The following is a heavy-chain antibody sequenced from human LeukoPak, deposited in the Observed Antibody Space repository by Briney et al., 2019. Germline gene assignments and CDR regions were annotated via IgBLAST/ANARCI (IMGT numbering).Heavy chain of an antibody. CDR2: TYYRPKWYN. D-gene: IGHD5-18*01. CDR3: TRAGSYGYYWYFDL. Sequence: SQTLSLTCAISGDSVSSNSATWNWIRQSPSRGLEWLGRTYYRPKWYNDYAVSVKSRITINPDTSKSQFSLQLNSVTPEDTAVYYCTRAGSYGYYWYFDLWGRGTLVTVSS. V-gene: IGHV6-1*01. CDR1: GDSVSSNSAT. J-gene: IGHJ2*01.